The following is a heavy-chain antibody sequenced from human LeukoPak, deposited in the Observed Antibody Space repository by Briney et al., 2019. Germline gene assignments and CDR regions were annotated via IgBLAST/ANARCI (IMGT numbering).Heavy chain of an antibody. CDR3: VRGRHSANNYGGDY. CDR2: ISDSGVSI. CDR1: GFTFSAYE. Sequence: PGGSLRLSCATSGFTFSAYEMNWVRQAPGKGLEWISYISDSGVSIHYADSVRGRFSISRDNAKDALLLQMNTLRAEDMAVYYCVRGRHSANNYGGDYWGQGTLVTVSS. J-gene: IGHJ4*02. V-gene: IGHV3-48*03. D-gene: IGHD5-12*01.